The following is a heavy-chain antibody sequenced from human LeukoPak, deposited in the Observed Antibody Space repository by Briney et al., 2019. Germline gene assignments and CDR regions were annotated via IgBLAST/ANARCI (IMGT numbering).Heavy chain of an antibody. CDR1: GFTFSSYS. CDR2: ISSSSSYI. J-gene: IGHJ4*02. V-gene: IGHV3-21*01. CDR3: ARLGGITGTRGFDY. D-gene: IGHD1-7*01. Sequence: GGSLRLSCAASGFTFSSYSTNWVRQAPGKGLEWVSSISSSSSYIYYADSVKGRFTISRDNAKNSLYRQMNSLRAEDTAVYYCARLGGITGTRGFDYWGQGTLVTVSS.